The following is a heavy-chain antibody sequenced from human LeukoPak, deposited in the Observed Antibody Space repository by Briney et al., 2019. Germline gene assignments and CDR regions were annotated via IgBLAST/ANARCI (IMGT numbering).Heavy chain of an antibody. V-gene: IGHV2-5*01. CDR1: GFSPSTSGVG. Sequence: SGPTLGDPPQNPTLTCTLSGFSPSTSGVGVGWIRQPPRKALEWLALIYWNDDKRYSPSLKSRLTITKDTSKNQVVLTMTYMDPVDTATYYCALEMATIDAFDIWGQGTMVTVSS. CDR2: IYWNDDK. D-gene: IGHD5-24*01. J-gene: IGHJ3*02. CDR3: ALEMATIDAFDI.